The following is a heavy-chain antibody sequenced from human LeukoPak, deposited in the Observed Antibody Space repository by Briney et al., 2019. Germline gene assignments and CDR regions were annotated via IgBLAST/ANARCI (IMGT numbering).Heavy chain of an antibody. CDR1: GGSFSGYY. V-gene: IGHV4-34*01. CDR2: INHSGST. D-gene: IGHD2-15*01. J-gene: IGHJ4*02. CDR3: ARAFALQGGLGL. Sequence: SETLSLTCAVYGGSFSGYYWSWIRQPPGKGLEWIGEINHSGSTNYNPSLKSRVTISVDTSKNQFSLKLSSVTAADTAVYYCARAFALQGGLGLWGQGTLVTVSS.